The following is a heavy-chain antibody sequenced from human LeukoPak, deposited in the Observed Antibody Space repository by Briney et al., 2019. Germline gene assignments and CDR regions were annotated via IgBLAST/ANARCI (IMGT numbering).Heavy chain of an antibody. CDR2: IGADNDST. Sequence: VASVKVSCKASGYIFTTHGITWVRQAPGQGLEWMGWIGADNDSTKFAPKFQGRVTMTTDTSTSTASMELRSLRSDDTAVYYCARVKRHFDWLPNEYYFDYWGQGTLVTVSS. D-gene: IGHD3-9*01. CDR3: ARVKRHFDWLPNEYYFDY. V-gene: IGHV1-18*01. J-gene: IGHJ4*02. CDR1: GYIFTTHG.